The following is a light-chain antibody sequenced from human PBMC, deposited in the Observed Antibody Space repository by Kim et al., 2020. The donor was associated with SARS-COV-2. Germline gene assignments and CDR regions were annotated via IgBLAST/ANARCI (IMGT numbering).Light chain of an antibody. J-gene: IGLJ2*01. CDR2: RNK. V-gene: IGLV1-47*01. CDR1: RSNFGSNY. CDR3: AAWDDSLSGPV. Sequence: GQMVTISCSRSRSNFGSNYVYSSQQLPGAAPKLLISRNKHRPSGVPDRFSGSRSGTSASLAISGLRSEDEADYHCAAWDDSLSGPVFGGGTQLTVL.